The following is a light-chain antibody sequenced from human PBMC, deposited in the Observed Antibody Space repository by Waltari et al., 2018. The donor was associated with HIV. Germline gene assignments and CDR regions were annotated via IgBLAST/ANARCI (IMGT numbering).Light chain of an antibody. V-gene: IGKV1-33*01. CDR1: QDISNY. CDR3: QQYDNLPYT. CDR2: DAS. J-gene: IGKJ2*01. Sequence: DIQMTPSPSYLSASVGDRVTITCQASQDISNYLTWYQQKPGKAPKLLIYDASNLETGVPSRFSGSGSGTDFTFTISSLQPEDIATYYCQQYDNLPYTFGQGTKLEIK.